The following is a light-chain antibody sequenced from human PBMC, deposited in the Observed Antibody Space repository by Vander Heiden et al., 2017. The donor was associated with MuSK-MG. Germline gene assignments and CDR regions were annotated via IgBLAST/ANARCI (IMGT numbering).Light chain of an antibody. CDR2: AAS. Sequence: DIQLTQSPSFLSASVGDRVTITCRASQGISSYLAWYQQKQGKAPKLLIYAASTLQSGVPSRFSGSGSGTEFTLTISSLQPEDFATYYCQQLNSSPISFGQGTLMDIK. V-gene: IGKV1-9*01. CDR1: QGISSY. CDR3: QQLNSSPIS. J-gene: IGKJ5*01.